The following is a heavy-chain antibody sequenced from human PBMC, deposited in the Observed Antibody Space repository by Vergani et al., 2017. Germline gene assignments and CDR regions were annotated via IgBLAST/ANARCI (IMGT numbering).Heavy chain of an antibody. D-gene: IGHD1-26*01. Sequence: EVQLVESGGGLVQPGRSLRLSCTASGFTFGDYAMSWFRQAPGKGLEWVGFIRSKAYGGTTEYAASVKGRFTISRDNSKNTLYLQMNSLRAEDTAVYYCARDLSYYGGWFDPWGQGTLVTVSS. V-gene: IGHV3-49*03. CDR2: IRSKAYGGTT. CDR1: GFTFGDYA. J-gene: IGHJ5*02. CDR3: ARDLSYYGGWFDP.